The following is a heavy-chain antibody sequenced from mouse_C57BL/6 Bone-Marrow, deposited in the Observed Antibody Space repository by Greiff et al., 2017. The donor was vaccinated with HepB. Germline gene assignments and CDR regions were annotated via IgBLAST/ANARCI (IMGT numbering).Heavy chain of an antibody. CDR2: ISSGGSYT. D-gene: IGHD1-1*01. CDR3: ARQDYYGPCWFAY. CDR1: GFTFSSYG. Sequence: DVKLVESGGDLVKPGGSLKLSCAASGFTFSSYGMSWVRQTPDKRLEWVATISSGGSYTYYPDSVKGRFTISRDNAKNTLYLQMSSLKSEDTAMYYCARQDYYGPCWFAYWGQGTLVTVSA. J-gene: IGHJ3*01. V-gene: IGHV5-6*02.